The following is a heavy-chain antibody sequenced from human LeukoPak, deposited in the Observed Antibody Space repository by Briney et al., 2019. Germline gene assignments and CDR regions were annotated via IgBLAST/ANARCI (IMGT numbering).Heavy chain of an antibody. CDR1: GFTFSSYD. V-gene: IGHV4-59*08. CDR3: ARGGDPRGYSYVHLDF. Sequence: LRLSCATSGFTFSSYDMNWIRQPPGKGLEWIGYIYYSGSTNYNPSLKSRVTISVDTSKNQFSLKLSSVTAADTAVYYCARGGDPRGYSYVHLDFWGQGTLVTVSS. J-gene: IGHJ4*02. CDR2: IYYSGST. D-gene: IGHD5-18*01.